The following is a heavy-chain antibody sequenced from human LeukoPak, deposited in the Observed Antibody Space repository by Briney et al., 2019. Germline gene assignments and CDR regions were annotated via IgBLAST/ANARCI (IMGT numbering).Heavy chain of an antibody. D-gene: IGHD3-3*01. CDR1: GFTFSSYS. V-gene: IGHV3-21*01. J-gene: IGHJ5*02. Sequence: GGSLRLSCAASGFTFSSYSMNWVRQAPGKGLEWVSSISSSSSYIYYADSVKGRFTISRDNAKNSLYLQMNSLRAEDTAVYYCARVLRVTIFGVVTTPNWFDPWGQGTLVTVSS. CDR3: ARVLRVTIFGVVTTPNWFDP. CDR2: ISSSSSYI.